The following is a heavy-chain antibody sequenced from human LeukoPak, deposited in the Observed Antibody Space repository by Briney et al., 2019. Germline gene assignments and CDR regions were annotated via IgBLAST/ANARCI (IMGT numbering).Heavy chain of an antibody. CDR1: GDSISSGNW. J-gene: IGHJ4*02. V-gene: IGHV4-4*02. CDR3: TRSSGWWSLDY. CDR2: ISHVGST. D-gene: IGHD6-13*01. Sequence: SETLSLTCTVSGDSISSGNWWNWVRLPPGKGLDWIGEISHVGSTKYSPSLKDRVTISKDNSKNQFPLKLNSVTAADTATYYCTRSSGWWSLDYWGQGALVTASS.